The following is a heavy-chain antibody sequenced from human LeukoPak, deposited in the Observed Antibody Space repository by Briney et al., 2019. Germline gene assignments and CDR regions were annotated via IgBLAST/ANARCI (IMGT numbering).Heavy chain of an antibody. Sequence: ASVKVSCKASGYTFTGYCMHWVRQAPGQGLEWMGWINPNSGGTNYAQKFQGRVTMTRDTSISTAYMELSRLRSGDTAVYYCARAYDSSGYLFFDYWGQGTLVTVSS. J-gene: IGHJ4*02. CDR2: INPNSGGT. CDR1: GYTFTGYC. CDR3: ARAYDSSGYLFFDY. V-gene: IGHV1-2*02. D-gene: IGHD3-22*01.